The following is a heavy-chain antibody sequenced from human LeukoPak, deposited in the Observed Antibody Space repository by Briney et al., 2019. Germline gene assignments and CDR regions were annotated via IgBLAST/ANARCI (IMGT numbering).Heavy chain of an antibody. J-gene: IGHJ4*02. CDR2: INTNTGNP. V-gene: IGHV7-4-1*02. CDR1: GYTFTNYV. Sequence: LRASVTVSCKASGYTFTNYVMNWVRQAPGQGLEWMGWINTNTGNPTYAQGFTGRFVFSLDTSVSTAYLQISSLKAEDTAVYYCARDPNCYYDSSGYYGDYWGQGTLVTVSS. D-gene: IGHD3-22*01. CDR3: ARDPNCYYDSSGYYGDY.